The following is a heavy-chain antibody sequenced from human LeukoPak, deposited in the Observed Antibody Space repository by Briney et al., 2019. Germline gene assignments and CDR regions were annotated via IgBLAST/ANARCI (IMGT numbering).Heavy chain of an antibody. CDR2: ISGSSITI. CDR3: ARDVREHSYGYASAMDV. CDR1: GLTFSTYI. D-gene: IGHD5-18*01. V-gene: IGHV3-48*01. J-gene: IGHJ6*02. Sequence: GGSLRLSCSTSGLTFSTYILNWVRQAPGKGLEWLSYISGSSITIYYADSVKGRFTVSRDNAKNSLYLEMNSLRVEDTAVYFCARDVREHSYGYASAMDVWGQGTMVTVSS.